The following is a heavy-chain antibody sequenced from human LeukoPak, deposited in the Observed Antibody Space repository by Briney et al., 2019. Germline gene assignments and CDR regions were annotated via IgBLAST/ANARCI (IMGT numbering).Heavy chain of an antibody. CDR1: GFTFSSYS. Sequence: GGSLRLSCAASGFTFSSYSMNWVRQAPGKGLEWVSSISSSSSYIYYADSVKGRFTISRDNSKNTLYLQMNSLRAEDTAVYYCARERGGGVDYWGQGTLVTVSS. CDR3: ARERGGGVDY. D-gene: IGHD3-10*01. J-gene: IGHJ4*02. V-gene: IGHV3-21*01. CDR2: ISSSSSYI.